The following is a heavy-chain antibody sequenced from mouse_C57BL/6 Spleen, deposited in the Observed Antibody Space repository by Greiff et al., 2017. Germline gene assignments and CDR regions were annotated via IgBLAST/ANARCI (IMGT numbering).Heavy chain of an antibody. Sequence: QVQLQQSGAELVRPGASVKLSCKASGYTFTDYYINWVKQRPGQGLEWIARIYPGSGNTYYNEKFKGKATLTAEKSSSTAYMQLSSLTSEDSAVYFCARDYYSNYFYAMDYWGQGTSVTVSS. CDR1: GYTFTDYY. J-gene: IGHJ4*01. CDR3: ARDYYSNYFYAMDY. V-gene: IGHV1-76*01. D-gene: IGHD2-5*01. CDR2: IYPGSGNT.